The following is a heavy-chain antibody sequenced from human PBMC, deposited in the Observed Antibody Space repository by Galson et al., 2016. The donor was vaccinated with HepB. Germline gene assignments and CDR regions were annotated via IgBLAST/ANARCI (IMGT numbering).Heavy chain of an antibody. Sequence: INAGSGNTKYSQKFQDRVTITRDTSATTAYMELSSLRSEDTAVYFCARENYGGYVPVAYFDYWGQGTLATVSA. D-gene: IGHD5-12*01. CDR3: ARENYGGYVPVAYFDY. J-gene: IGHJ4*02. CDR2: INAGSGNT. V-gene: IGHV1-3*01.